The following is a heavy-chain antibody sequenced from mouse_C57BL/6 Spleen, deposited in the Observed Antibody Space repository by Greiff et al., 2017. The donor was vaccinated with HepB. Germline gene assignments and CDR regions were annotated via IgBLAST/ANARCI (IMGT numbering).Heavy chain of an antibody. CDR2: IYPGSGNT. CDR1: GYSFTSYY. J-gene: IGHJ2*01. D-gene: IGHD2-4*01. CDR3: AREGLRRYFDY. Sequence: VQLKESGPELVKPGASVKISCKASGYSFTSYYIHWVKQRPGQGLEWIGWIYPGSGNTKYNEKFKGKATLTADTSSSTAYMQLSSLTSEDSAVYYCAREGLRRYFDYWGQGTTLTVSS. V-gene: IGHV1-66*01.